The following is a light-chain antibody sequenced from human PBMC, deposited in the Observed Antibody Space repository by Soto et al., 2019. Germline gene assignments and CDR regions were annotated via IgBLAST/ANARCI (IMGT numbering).Light chain of an antibody. J-gene: IGKJ5*01. CDR2: GAS. CDR3: QQLNSYSSIT. V-gene: IGKV3D-15*01. Sequence: EIVMTQSPATLSVSPGERATLSCRASQSVSSNLAWYQQKPGQAPRLLIYGASTRATGIPARFSGSGSGTEFTLTISSLQPEDFATYYCQQLNSYSSITFGQGTRLEIK. CDR1: QSVSSN.